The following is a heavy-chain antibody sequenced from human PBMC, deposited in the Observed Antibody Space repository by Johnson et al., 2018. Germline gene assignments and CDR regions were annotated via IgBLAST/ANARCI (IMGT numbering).Heavy chain of an antibody. Sequence: QVQLQESGPGLVKPSETLSLICTVSGVSLSLHQWNWIRQPPGKGLEWIGVIYESGGTNYNPSLNSRVTISLGASKNQFSLKLSSVTAADTAVYYGARESFSITAGNDGFDIWGQGTMVTVSS. CDR2: IYESGGT. CDR1: GVSLSLHQ. D-gene: IGHD6-13*01. CDR3: ARESFSITAGNDGFDI. J-gene: IGHJ3*02. V-gene: IGHV4-59*11.